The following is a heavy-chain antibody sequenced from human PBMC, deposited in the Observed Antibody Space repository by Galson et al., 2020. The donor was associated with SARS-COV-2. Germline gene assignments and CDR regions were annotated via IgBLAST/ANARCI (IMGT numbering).Heavy chain of an antibody. V-gene: IGHV3-13*01. Sequence: GGSLRLSCAASGFTFSSYDMHWVRQATGKGLEWVSAIGTAGDTYYPGSVKGRFTISRENAKNSLYLQMNSLRAGDTAVYYCARGNVVGATFGGSYYYYMDVWGKGTPVTVSS. D-gene: IGHD1-26*01. J-gene: IGHJ6*03. CDR2: IGTAGDT. CDR1: GFTFSSYD. CDR3: ARGNVVGATFGGSYYYYMDV.